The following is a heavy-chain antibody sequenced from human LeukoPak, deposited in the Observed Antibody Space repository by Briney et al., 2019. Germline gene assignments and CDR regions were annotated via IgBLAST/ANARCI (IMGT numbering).Heavy chain of an antibody. J-gene: IGHJ5*02. CDR1: GGSISSGGYY. V-gene: IGHV4-31*03. CDR2: IYYSGST. CDR3: ARDIFKGTNWFDP. Sequence: SQTLSLTCTVSGGSISSGGYYWSWIRQHPGKGLEWIGYIYYSGSTYYNPSLKSRVTISVDTSNNQFSLKLSSVTAADTAVYYCARDIFKGTNWFDPWGQGTLFTVSS.